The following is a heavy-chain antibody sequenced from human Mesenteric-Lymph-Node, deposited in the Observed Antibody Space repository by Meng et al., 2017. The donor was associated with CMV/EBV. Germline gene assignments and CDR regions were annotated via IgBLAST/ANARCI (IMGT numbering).Heavy chain of an antibody. CDR1: GFSVSYNY. CDR3: ARVMYYYDSGSYYTAT. J-gene: IGHJ4*02. Sequence: GGSLRLSCAASGFSVSYNYMTWVRQAPGKGLEWVSLIYGGGSTYYADSVRGRFTISRDNSKNTLYLQMSSLRAEDTAVYYCARVMYYYDSGSYYTATRGQGTLVTVSS. V-gene: IGHV3-53*01. D-gene: IGHD3-10*01. CDR2: IYGGGST.